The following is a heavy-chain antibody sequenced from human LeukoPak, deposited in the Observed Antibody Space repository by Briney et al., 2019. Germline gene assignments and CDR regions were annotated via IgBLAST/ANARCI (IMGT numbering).Heavy chain of an antibody. D-gene: IGHD3-22*01. Sequence: ASVKVSCKASGYTFTSYGISWVRQAPGQGLEWMGWISAYNGNTNYAQKLQGRVTMTTDTSTSTAYMELRSLRSDDTAVYYCARSSPRAQWLLRYDASDIWGQGTMVTVSS. CDR3: ARSSPRAQWLLRYDASDI. V-gene: IGHV1-18*01. CDR1: GYTFTSYG. CDR2: ISAYNGNT. J-gene: IGHJ3*02.